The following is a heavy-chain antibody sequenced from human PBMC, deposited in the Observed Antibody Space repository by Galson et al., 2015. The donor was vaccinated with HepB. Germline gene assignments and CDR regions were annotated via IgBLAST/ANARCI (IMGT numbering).Heavy chain of an antibody. V-gene: IGHV3-23*01. CDR2: ISGIGVDT. CDR3: AKEGRDDYGMDV. D-gene: IGHD1-26*01. J-gene: IGHJ6*02. CDR1: GFAFSSYG. Sequence: SLRLSCAASGFAFSSYGMSWVRQAPGKGLEWVSVISGIGVDTYYADSVKGRFTISRDNSKNKVHLQMNSLRAEDTAVFYCAKEGRDDYGMDVWGQGTTVTVSS.